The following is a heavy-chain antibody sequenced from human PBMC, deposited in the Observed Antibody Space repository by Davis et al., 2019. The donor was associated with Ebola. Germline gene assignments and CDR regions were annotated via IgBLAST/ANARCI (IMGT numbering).Heavy chain of an antibody. Sequence: PGGSLRLSCAASGFTFSGSAMHWVRQASGKGLEWVGRIRSKANSYATAYAASVKGRLTISRDDSKNTAYLQMNSLRAEDTAVYYCARDKRITIFGVVTVHDYWGQGTLVTVSS. CDR2: IRSKANSYAT. V-gene: IGHV3-73*01. D-gene: IGHD3-3*01. J-gene: IGHJ4*02. CDR3: ARDKRITIFGVVTVHDY. CDR1: GFTFSGSA.